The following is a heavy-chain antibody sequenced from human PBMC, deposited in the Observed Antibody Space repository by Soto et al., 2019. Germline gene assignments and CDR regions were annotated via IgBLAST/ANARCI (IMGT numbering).Heavy chain of an antibody. J-gene: IGHJ4*02. V-gene: IGHV1-69*13. CDR3: ASGPASYGTLFDY. CDR1: GVTFSSYA. Sequence: SVKVSCKASGVTFSSYAISWVRQAPGQGLEWMGGIIPIFGTANYAQKFQGRVTITADESTSTAYMELSSLRSEDTAVYYCASGPASYGTLFDYWGQGTLVTVSS. D-gene: IGHD5-18*01. CDR2: IIPIFGTA.